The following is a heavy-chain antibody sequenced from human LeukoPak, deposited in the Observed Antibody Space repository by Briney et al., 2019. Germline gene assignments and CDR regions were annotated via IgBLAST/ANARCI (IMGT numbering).Heavy chain of an antibody. J-gene: IGHJ4*02. CDR1: GFTFSSYG. D-gene: IGHD2-15*01. CDR3: ARASTLVVAALAYYFDY. Sequence: GGSLRLSCAASGFTFSSYGMHWVRQAPGNGLEWVAVIWYDGSNKYYADSVKGRFTISRDNSKNTLYLQMNSLRAEDTAVYYCARASTLVVAALAYYFDYWGQGTLVTVSS. V-gene: IGHV3-33*01. CDR2: IWYDGSNK.